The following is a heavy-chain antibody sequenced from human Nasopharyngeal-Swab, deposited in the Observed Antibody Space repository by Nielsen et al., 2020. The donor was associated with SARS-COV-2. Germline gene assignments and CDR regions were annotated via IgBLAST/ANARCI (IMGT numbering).Heavy chain of an antibody. J-gene: IGHJ4*02. CDR2: IIPFLGIA. CDR3: ATEDTAMATFNYFDQ. D-gene: IGHD5-18*01. Sequence: SVKVSCKASGGTFSSFPINWVRRAPGQGLEWMGRIIPFLGIANYAWNLRGRVTITADKSTSTAYMELSSLRSEDTAVYYCATEDTAMATFNYFDQWGQGILVTVSS. V-gene: IGHV1-69*04. CDR1: GGTFSSFP.